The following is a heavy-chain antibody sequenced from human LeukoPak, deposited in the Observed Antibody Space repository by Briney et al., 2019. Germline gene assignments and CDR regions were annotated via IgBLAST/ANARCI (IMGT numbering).Heavy chain of an antibody. CDR2: IYHSGST. V-gene: IGHV4-38-2*02. CDR1: GYSISSGYY. Sequence: SETLSLTCTVSGYSISSGYYWGWIRQPPGKGLEWIGSIYHSGSTYYNPSLKSRVTISVDTSKNQFSLKLSSVTAADTAVYYCARSNYYGSGSNFDYWGQGTLVTVSS. D-gene: IGHD3-10*01. J-gene: IGHJ4*02. CDR3: ARSNYYGSGSNFDY.